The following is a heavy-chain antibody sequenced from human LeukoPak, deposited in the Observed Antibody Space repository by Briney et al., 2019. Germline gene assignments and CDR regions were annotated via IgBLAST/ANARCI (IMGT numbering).Heavy chain of an antibody. CDR2: IYYSGST. Sequence: SQTLCLTCTVSGGSISSGDYYWSWIRQPPGKGLEWIGYIYYSGSTYYNPSLKSRVTISVDTSKNQFSLKLSSVTAADTAVYYCARDRCGGDCYSYAFDIWGQGTMVTVSS. CDR3: ARDRCGGDCYSYAFDI. D-gene: IGHD2-21*02. J-gene: IGHJ3*02. CDR1: GGSISSGDYY. V-gene: IGHV4-30-4*01.